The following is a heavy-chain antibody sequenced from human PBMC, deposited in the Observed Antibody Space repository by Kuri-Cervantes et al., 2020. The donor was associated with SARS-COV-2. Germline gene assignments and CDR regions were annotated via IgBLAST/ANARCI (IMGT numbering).Heavy chain of an antibody. J-gene: IGHJ4*02. D-gene: IGHD6-13*01. CDR2: IYYSGST. CDR3: ARESAAGTPYFDY. Sequence: SETLSLTCTVSGGSISSYYWSWIRQPPGKGLEWIGYIYYSGSTNYNPSLKSRVTISVDTSKNQFSLKLSSVTAADTAVYYCARESAAGTPYFDYWGQGTLVTVPS. V-gene: IGHV4-59*12. CDR1: GGSISSYY.